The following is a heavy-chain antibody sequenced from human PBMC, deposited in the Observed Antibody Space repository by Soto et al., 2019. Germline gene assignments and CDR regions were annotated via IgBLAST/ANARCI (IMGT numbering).Heavy chain of an antibody. CDR1: GYTFTSYY. J-gene: IGHJ4*02. V-gene: IGHV1-46*01. D-gene: IGHD3-22*01. CDR2: INPSGGST. CDR3: ARAHSSAYFDY. Sequence: ASVKVSCKACGYTFTSYYMHWVRQAPGQGLEWMGIINPSGGSTSYAQKFQGRVTMTRDTSTSTVYMELSSLRSEDTAVYYCARAHSSAYFDYWGQGTLVTVSS.